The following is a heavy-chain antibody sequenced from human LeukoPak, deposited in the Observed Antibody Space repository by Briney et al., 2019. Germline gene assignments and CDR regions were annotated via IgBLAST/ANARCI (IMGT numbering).Heavy chain of an antibody. V-gene: IGHV4-61*01. CDR1: GYSISSGYY. CDR3: ARHEDTAMVVSPFDY. Sequence: SETLSLTCTVSGYSISSGYYWSWIRQPPGKGLEWIGYIYYSGSTNYNPSLKSRVIISVDTSKNQFSLKLSSVTAADTAVYYCARHEDTAMVVSPFDYWGQGTLVTVSS. J-gene: IGHJ4*02. CDR2: IYYSGST. D-gene: IGHD5-18*01.